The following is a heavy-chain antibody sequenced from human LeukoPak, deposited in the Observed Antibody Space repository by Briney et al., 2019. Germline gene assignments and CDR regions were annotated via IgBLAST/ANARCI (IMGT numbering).Heavy chain of an antibody. V-gene: IGHV1-2*02. J-gene: IGHJ6*03. D-gene: IGHD3-22*01. CDR3: ARVEYYDSSGYFYYYYYMDV. CDR1: GYTFTGYY. CDR2: INPNSGGT. Sequence: ASVKVSCKASGYTFTGYYMHWVRQAPGQGLEWMGWINPNSGGTNYAQKFQGRVTMTRDTSFSTAYLELSSLTSDDTAVYYCARVEYYDSSGYFYYYYYMDVWGKGTTVTVSS.